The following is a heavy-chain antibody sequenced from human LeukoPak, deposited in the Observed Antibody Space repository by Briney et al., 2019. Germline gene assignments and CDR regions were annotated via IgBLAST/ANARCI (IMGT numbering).Heavy chain of an antibody. CDR2: ISYDGGNK. CDR1: GFTFSSYG. V-gene: IGHV3-30*03. Sequence: GGSLRLSCAASGFTFSSYGMHWVRQAPGKGLEWVAVISYDGGNKYYADSVKGRFTISRDNSKNTLYLQMNSLRAEDTAVYYCAGGGGSPFDYWGQGTLVTVSS. D-gene: IGHD2-15*01. CDR3: AGGGGSPFDY. J-gene: IGHJ4*02.